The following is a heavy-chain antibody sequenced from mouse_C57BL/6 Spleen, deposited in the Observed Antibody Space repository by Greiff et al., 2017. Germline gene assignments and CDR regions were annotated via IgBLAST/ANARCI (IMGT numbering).Heavy chain of an antibody. V-gene: IGHV14-2*01. CDR2: IDPEDGET. CDR3: ARFYYYGSSYWYFDV. Sequence: VHVKQSGAELVKPGASVKLSCTASGFTIKDYYMHWVKQRTEQGLEWIGRIDPEDGETKYAPKFQGKATITADTSSNAAYLQLSSLTTEDTAVYYCARFYYYGSSYWYFDVWGTGTTVTVSS. J-gene: IGHJ1*03. CDR1: GFTIKDYY. D-gene: IGHD1-1*01.